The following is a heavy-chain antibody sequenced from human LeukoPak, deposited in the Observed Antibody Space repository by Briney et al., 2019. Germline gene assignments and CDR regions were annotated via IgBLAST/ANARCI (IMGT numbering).Heavy chain of an antibody. J-gene: IGHJ6*04. CDR2: ISSSSYI. V-gene: IGHV3-21*01. CDR1: GFTFSSYS. D-gene: IGHD3-10*02. CDR3: AELGITMIGGV. Sequence: SGGSLRLSCAASGFTFSSYSMNWVRQAPGKGLEWVSSISSSSYIYYADSVKGRFTSSRDNARNSLYLQMNSLRAEDTAVYYCAELGITMIGGVWGKGTTVTISS.